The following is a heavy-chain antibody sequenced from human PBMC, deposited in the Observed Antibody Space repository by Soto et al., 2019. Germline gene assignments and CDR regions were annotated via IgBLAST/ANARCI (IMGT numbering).Heavy chain of an antibody. CDR1: GGTFSSYA. Sequence: SVKVSCKASGGTFSSYAISWVRQAPGQGLEWMGGIIPIFGTANYAQKFQGRVTITADESTSTAYMELSSLRSEDTAVYYCASYYGSGSYYNPPPDDAFDIWGQGTMVTVSS. D-gene: IGHD3-10*01. V-gene: IGHV1-69*13. CDR2: IIPIFGTA. CDR3: ASYYGSGSYYNPPPDDAFDI. J-gene: IGHJ3*02.